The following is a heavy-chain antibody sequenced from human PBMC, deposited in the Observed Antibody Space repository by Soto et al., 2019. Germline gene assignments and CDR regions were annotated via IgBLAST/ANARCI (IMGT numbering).Heavy chain of an antibody. CDR2: IYYSGST. Sequence: QVQLQESGPGLVKPSQTLSLTCTVSGGSISSGGYYWSWIRQHPGKGLEWIGYIYYSGSTSYNPSLRSRVTISVDTSKNQFSLKLSSVTAADTAVFYCARTPLPMYSSSWYLDYWGQGTLVTVSS. V-gene: IGHV4-31*03. CDR1: GGSISSGGYY. J-gene: IGHJ4*02. D-gene: IGHD6-13*01. CDR3: ARTPLPMYSSSWYLDY.